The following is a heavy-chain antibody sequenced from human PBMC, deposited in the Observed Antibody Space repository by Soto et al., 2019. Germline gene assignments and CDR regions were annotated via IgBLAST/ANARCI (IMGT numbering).Heavy chain of an antibody. CDR3: VLESRSFRDTQYFDN. J-gene: IGHJ4*02. CDR2: MNVEYGNT. Sequence: ASVKVSWKASDYSFGDYGLSWVRQAPGQGLQWMGWMNVEYGNTNYAQALEGRVTMTTDTSTNTAYMELRSLTSDDTAVYFCVLESRSFRDTQYFDNWGQGTLVTVSS. V-gene: IGHV1-18*04. CDR1: DYSFGDYG. D-gene: IGHD6-6*01.